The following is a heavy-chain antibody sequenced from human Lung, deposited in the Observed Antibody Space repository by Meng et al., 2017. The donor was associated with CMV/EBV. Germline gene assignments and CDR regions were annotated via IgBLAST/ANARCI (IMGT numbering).Heavy chain of an antibody. J-gene: IGHJ4*02. CDR3: ARGRGNQPLFDF. CDR1: GGSFRTYN. D-gene: IGHD2/OR15-2a*01. V-gene: IGHV1-69*10. CDR2: LIPVLNKA. Sequence: QVRLVQSGAEVKKPGSSVKVACKTSGGSFRTYNFSWVRQAPGQGLEWMGGLIPVLNKAKSAPRFQDRVTFTADETTTTAYMELSSLTFEGTAVYFCARGRGNQPLFDFWGQGTLVTVSS.